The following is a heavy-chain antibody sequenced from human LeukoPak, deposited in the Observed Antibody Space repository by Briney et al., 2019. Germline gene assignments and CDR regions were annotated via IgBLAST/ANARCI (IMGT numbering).Heavy chain of an antibody. V-gene: IGHV4-34*01. CDR1: GGSFSNYY. J-gene: IGHJ4*02. Sequence: SETLSLTCAVYGGSFSNYYWSWIRQPPGKGLEWIGEINHTGGTNYNPSLKSRVTISVDTSKNQFSLKLTSVTAADTALYYCARAPYSGSYYDDYWGQGTLVTVSS. CDR2: INHTGGT. D-gene: IGHD1-26*01. CDR3: ARAPYSGSYYDDY.